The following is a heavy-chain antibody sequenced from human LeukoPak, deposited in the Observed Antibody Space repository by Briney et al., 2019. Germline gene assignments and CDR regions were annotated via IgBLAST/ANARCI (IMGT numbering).Heavy chain of an antibody. CDR1: GDTVSSNTAA. CDR3: ARASRESGTYYYYGMDV. Sequence: SQTLSLTCAISGDTVSSNTAAWNWIRQSPSRGLEWLGRTYYRSKWYNYYAGTVTSRISINPDTPNNQFSLQVNSVTPEDTAVYYCARASRESGTYYYYGMDVWGQGTTVTVSS. D-gene: IGHD1-26*01. J-gene: IGHJ6*02. CDR2: TYYRSKWYN. V-gene: IGHV6-1*01.